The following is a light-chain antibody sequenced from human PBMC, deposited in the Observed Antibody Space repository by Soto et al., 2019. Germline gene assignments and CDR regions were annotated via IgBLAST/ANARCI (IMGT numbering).Light chain of an antibody. CDR1: QGSSNW. CDR3: QQYHTSTWT. V-gene: IGKV1-5*01. CDR2: DAS. Sequence: SPLTQSPPRLSPAVSHIFNIACRARQGSSNWLAWYQQKPGKAPKLLIYDASNLESGVPSRFSGSGSGTEFTLTISSLQPDDFATYFCQQYHTSTWTFGEGTKVDIK. J-gene: IGKJ1*01.